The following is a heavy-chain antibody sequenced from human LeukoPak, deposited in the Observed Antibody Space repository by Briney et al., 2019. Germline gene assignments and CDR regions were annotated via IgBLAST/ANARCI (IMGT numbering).Heavy chain of an antibody. J-gene: IGHJ4*02. CDR2: IQNDGSDK. CDR3: AREGGRAIPGRFDQ. V-gene: IGHV3-30*02. CDR1: GINFRSSG. D-gene: IGHD2-15*01. Sequence: GGSLRLSCAASGINFRSSGMHWVRQAPGKGLEWVTFIQNDGSDKYYAASVKGRFTISRDNSKNTVYLHMASLRADDTALYYCAREGGRAIPGRFDQWGQGTLVTVSS.